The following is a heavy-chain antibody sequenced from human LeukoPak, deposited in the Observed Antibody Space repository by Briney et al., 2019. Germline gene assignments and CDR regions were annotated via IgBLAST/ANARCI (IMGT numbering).Heavy chain of an antibody. V-gene: IGHV4-39*07. CDR2: VSYSGST. CDR1: HGSMSDNSYY. J-gene: IGHJ4*02. Sequence: PSETLSLTCTISHGSMSDNSYYWGWIRQRPGKGLEWIGSVSYSGSTYYNPSLKSRVTISLDTSKNQFSLKLTSMTAADTTVYFCAIDNVVDATSGIDYWGQGTLVTVSS. CDR3: AIDNVVDATSGIDY. D-gene: IGHD1-26*01.